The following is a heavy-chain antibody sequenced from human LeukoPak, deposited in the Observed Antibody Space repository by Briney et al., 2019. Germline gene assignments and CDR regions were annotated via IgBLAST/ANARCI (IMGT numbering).Heavy chain of an antibody. CDR3: ATEGSRPL. CDR2: ISTGGDTR. V-gene: IGHV3-48*04. Sequence: GGSLRLSCAASGFTFSSYAMNWVRQAPGKGLEWVSYISTGGDTRFNADSVKGRFTISRDNARNSLYLQMSSLRVEDTAFYFCATEGSRPLWGHGTLVTVSS. CDR1: GFTFSSYA. J-gene: IGHJ4*01.